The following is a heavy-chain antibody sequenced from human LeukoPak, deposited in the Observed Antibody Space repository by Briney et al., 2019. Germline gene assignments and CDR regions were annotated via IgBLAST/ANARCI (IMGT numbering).Heavy chain of an antibody. J-gene: IGHJ3*02. Sequence: GGSLRLSCAASGFTFSSYAMSWVRQAPGKGLEWVSAISGRGDSTYYADSMKGRFTISRDNSKNTLYLQMNSLRAEDTAVYYCAKPHRSRLSGDAFDIWGQGTMVTVSS. D-gene: IGHD3-16*02. CDR1: GFTFSSYA. CDR3: AKPHRSRLSGDAFDI. CDR2: ISGRGDST. V-gene: IGHV3-23*01.